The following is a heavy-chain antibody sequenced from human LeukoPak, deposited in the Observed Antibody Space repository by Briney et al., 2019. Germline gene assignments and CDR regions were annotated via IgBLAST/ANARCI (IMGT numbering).Heavy chain of an antibody. Sequence: PGGSLRLSCAASGFTFSSYSMNWVRQAPGKGLEWVSYISSSSSTIYYADSVKGRFTISRDNAKNSLYLQMNSLRAEDTAVYDCARDLGGYNHNWGQGTLVTVSS. CDR3: ARDLGGYNHN. J-gene: IGHJ4*02. V-gene: IGHV3-48*04. CDR1: GFTFSSYS. CDR2: ISSSSSTI. D-gene: IGHD5-24*01.